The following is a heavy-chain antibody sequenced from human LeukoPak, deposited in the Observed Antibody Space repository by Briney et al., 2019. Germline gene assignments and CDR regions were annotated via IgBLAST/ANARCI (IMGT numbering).Heavy chain of an antibody. V-gene: IGHV3-30*02. CDR3: AKDTTVVTGAFDI. CDR1: GFTFSSYA. D-gene: IGHD4-23*01. Sequence: GGSLRLSCAASGFTFSSYAMHWVRQAPGKGLEWVAFIRYDGSNKYYADSVKGRFTISRDNSKNTLYLQMNSLRAEDTAVYYCAKDTTVVTGAFDIWGQGTMVTVSS. J-gene: IGHJ3*02. CDR2: IRYDGSNK.